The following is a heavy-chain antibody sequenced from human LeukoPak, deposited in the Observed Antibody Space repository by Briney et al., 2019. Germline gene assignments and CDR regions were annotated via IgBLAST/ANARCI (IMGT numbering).Heavy chain of an antibody. CDR3: ARRDISSGWSFDY. Sequence: PSETLSLTCTVSGGSISNYHWSWIRQPAGKGLEWIGQIHTSGSTNYNPPLKSRVTMSIDTPENQLSLTITSVTAAAPAVYYCARRDISSGWSFDYWGQGTLVTVSS. V-gene: IGHV4-4*07. J-gene: IGHJ4*02. CDR1: GGSISNYH. D-gene: IGHD6-19*01. CDR2: IHTSGST.